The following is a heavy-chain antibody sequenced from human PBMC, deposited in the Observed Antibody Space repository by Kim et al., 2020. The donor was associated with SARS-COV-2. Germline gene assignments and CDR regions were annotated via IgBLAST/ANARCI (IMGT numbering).Heavy chain of an antibody. CDR3: AKGGELELRGGAFDI. CDR2: ISWNSGSI. J-gene: IGHJ3*02. V-gene: IGHV3-9*01. CDR1: GFTFDDYA. D-gene: IGHD1-7*01. Sequence: GGSLRLSCAASGFTFDDYAMHWVRQAPGKGLEWVSGISWNSGSIGYADSVKGRFTISRDNAKNSLYLQMNSLRAEDTALYYCAKGGELELRGGAFDIWGQGTMVTVSS.